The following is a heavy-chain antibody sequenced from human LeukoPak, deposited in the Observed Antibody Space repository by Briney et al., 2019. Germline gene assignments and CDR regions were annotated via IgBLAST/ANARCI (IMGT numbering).Heavy chain of an antibody. CDR3: ARAPSEIGGYYPEYFRH. CDR1: GFTFSSYL. J-gene: IGHJ1*01. Sequence: GGSLRLSCVPSGFTFSSYLMHWVRQAPGKGLVWVSRIKSDGSTNYADSVKGRFTISRDNAKNTVSLQMNSLRAEDTGVYYCARAPSEIGGYYPEYFRHWGQGTLVTVSS. D-gene: IGHD3-22*01. V-gene: IGHV3-74*01. CDR2: IKSDGST.